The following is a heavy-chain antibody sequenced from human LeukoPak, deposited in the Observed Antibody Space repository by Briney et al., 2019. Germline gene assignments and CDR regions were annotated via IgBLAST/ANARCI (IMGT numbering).Heavy chain of an antibody. CDR1: GDSISGSSDY. D-gene: IGHD6-19*01. J-gene: IGHJ4*02. CDR2: IYYSGST. Sequence: PSETLSLTCTVSGDSISGSSDYWGWIRQPPGKGLGWIGSIYYSGSTYYNPSLKSRVTISVDTSKNQFSLKLSSVTAADTAVYYCARGGQGRIAVADGGFDYWGQGTLVTVSS. CDR3: ARGGQGRIAVADGGFDY. V-gene: IGHV4-39*07.